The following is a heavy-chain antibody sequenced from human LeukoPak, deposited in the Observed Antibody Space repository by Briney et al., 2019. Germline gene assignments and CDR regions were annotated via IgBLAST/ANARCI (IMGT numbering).Heavy chain of an antibody. J-gene: IGHJ4*02. Sequence: PGRSLRLSCAASGFSFSSYGMHWVRQAPGTGLEWVAVIWYDGSNKYYADSVKGRFTISRDNSKNTLYLQMNSLRAEDTAVYYCARERTSTPGFDYWGQGTLVTVSS. D-gene: IGHD3-3*02. CDR2: IWYDGSNK. CDR3: ARERTSTPGFDY. V-gene: IGHV3-33*01. CDR1: GFSFSSYG.